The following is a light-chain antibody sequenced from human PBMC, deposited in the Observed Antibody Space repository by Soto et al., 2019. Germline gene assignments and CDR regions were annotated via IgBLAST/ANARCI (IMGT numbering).Light chain of an antibody. Sequence: EIVMAQSPATLSVSPGERATLSCRASQSVSSNLAWYQQKPGQAPRFFIHSASDRATGTPDRFSGSGSGTDFTLTISSLQPEDFATYYCQQSYSTPWTFGQGTKVDIK. CDR1: QSVSSN. J-gene: IGKJ1*01. CDR2: SAS. CDR3: QQSYSTPWT. V-gene: IGKV3D-15*01.